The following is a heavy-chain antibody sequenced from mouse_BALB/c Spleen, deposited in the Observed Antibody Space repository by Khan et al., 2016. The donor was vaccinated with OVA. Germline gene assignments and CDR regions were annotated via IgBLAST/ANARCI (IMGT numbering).Heavy chain of an antibody. CDR1: GYSITSDYA. CDR2: ISYSGNT. J-gene: IGHJ2*01. D-gene: IGHD1-1*01. CDR3: ARVYGGDFDY. V-gene: IGHV3-2*02. Sequence: VQLKESGPGLVKPSQSLSLTCTVTGYSITSDYAWNWIRQFPGNKLEWMGFISYSGNTKYNPSLKSRISITRDTSKNQFFLQLNSVTTEDTVTYYCARVYGGDFDYWGQGTTLTVSS.